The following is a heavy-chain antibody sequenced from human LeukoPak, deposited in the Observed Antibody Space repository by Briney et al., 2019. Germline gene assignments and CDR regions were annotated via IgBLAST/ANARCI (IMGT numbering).Heavy chain of an antibody. CDR3: EREEGSSSGY. CDR1: GFTFSDYY. V-gene: IGHV3-11*01. D-gene: IGHD6-6*01. J-gene: IGHJ4*02. CDR2: ISNSGRTI. Sequence: GGSLRLSCAASGFTFSDYYMSWLRQAPGKGLEWVSYISNSGRTIYYADPVKGRFTISRDNAKNSLYLQMNSLRAEDTAVYYCEREEGSSSGYRGQGNLVTVSS.